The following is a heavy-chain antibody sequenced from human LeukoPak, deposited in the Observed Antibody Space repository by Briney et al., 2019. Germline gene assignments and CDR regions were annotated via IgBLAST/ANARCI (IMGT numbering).Heavy chain of an antibody. CDR3: AAGTTSCSGPGCHATFWDY. J-gene: IGHJ4*02. D-gene: IGHD2-2*01. V-gene: IGHV3-20*01. CDR2: INWSGGST. Sequence: GGSLRLSCTASGFAFDEHGMSWVRQVPGKGLEWVSGINWSGGSTGYADPLRGRFTISRDNAKNSLYLQMDSLRDEDTAVYHCAAGTTSCSGPGCHATFWDYWGQGTVVTVSS. CDR1: GFAFDEHG.